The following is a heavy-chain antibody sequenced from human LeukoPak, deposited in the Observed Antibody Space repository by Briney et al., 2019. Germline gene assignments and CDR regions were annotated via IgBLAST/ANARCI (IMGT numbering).Heavy chain of an antibody. V-gene: IGHV4-39*07. J-gene: IGHJ4*02. D-gene: IGHD1-26*01. Sequence: SETLSLTCTVSGGSISSNDYYWGWIRQPPGKGLEWIGSMYYSGTTYYKPSLKSRATISVDTSKNQFSLKLSSVTAADTAVYYCARVVGATRVYYFDYWGQGTLVTVSS. CDR3: ARVVGATRVYYFDY. CDR1: GGSISSNDYY. CDR2: MYYSGTT.